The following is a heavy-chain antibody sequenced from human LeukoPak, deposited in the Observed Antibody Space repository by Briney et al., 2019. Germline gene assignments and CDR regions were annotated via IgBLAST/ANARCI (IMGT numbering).Heavy chain of an antibody. D-gene: IGHD2-15*01. Sequence: SETLSHTCAVYGGSFSGYYWSWIRQPPGKGLEWIGEINHSGSTNYNPSLKSRVTISVDTSKNQFSLKLSSVTAADTAVYYCARGRYCSGGSCYSRYHYFDYWGQGTLVTVSS. CDR1: GGSFSGYY. J-gene: IGHJ4*02. V-gene: IGHV4-34*01. CDR3: ARGRYCSGGSCYSRYHYFDY. CDR2: INHSGST.